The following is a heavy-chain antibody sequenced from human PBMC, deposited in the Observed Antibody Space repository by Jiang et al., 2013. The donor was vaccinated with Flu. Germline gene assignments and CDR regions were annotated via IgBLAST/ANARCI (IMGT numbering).Heavy chain of an antibody. Sequence: VQLVESGGGVVQPGGSLRLSCVGSGFTFSTYGMHWVRQAPGKGLEWVAAISYNGRTIRFAESVEGRFTISRDNSKNTLHLQMNSLRDDDTSIYFCAREARGSTTWCPLDVWGQGTTGHRLL. V-gene: IGHV3-30*03. CDR1: GFTFSTYG. J-gene: IGHJ6*02. CDR3: AREARGSTTWCPLDV. CDR2: ISYNGRTI. D-gene: IGHD6-13*01.